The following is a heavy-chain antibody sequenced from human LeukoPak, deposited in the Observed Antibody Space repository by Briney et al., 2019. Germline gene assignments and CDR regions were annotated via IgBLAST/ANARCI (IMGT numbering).Heavy chain of an antibody. J-gene: IGHJ4*02. V-gene: IGHV1-69*06. CDR1: GGTFSSYA. CDR2: IIPIFGTA. D-gene: IGHD3-9*01. Sequence: SVKVSCKASGGTFSSYAISWVRQAPGQGLEWMGGIIPIFGTANYAQKFQDRVTITADKSTSTAYMELSSLRSEDTAVYYCAREYYDILTGYYNPGYWGQGTLVTVSS. CDR3: AREYYDILTGYYNPGY.